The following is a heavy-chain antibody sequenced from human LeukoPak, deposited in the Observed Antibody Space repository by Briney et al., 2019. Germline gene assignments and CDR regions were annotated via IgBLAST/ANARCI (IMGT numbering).Heavy chain of an antibody. CDR3: ARVASYSSGWELDY. CDR1: GASISSGSNY. Sequence: SETLSLTCSVSGASISSGSNYWGWIRQPPGKTLEWIGSIYSSGSTYYNPSLKSRVTISVDTSKNQFSLKLSSVTAADTAVYYCARVASYSSGWELDYWGQGTLVTVSS. D-gene: IGHD6-19*01. V-gene: IGHV4-39*07. J-gene: IGHJ4*02. CDR2: IYSSGST.